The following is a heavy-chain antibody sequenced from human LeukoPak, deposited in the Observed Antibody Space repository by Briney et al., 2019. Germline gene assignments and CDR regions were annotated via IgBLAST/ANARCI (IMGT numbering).Heavy chain of an antibody. Sequence: PGGSLRLSCAASGFTFSSYAFSWVRRAPGKGLEWVSIVGDNTDTHYADSVKGRFTISRDNSNIALYLQMNSLRAEDTATYFCAKSSGKSFPSSRVFDFWGQGTLATVSS. D-gene: IGHD6-13*01. J-gene: IGHJ4*02. CDR2: VGDNTDT. V-gene: IGHV3-23*01. CDR1: GFTFSSYA. CDR3: AKSSGKSFPSSRVFDF.